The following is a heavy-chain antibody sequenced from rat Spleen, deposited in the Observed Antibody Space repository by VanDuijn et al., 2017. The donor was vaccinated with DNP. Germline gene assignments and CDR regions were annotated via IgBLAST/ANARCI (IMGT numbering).Heavy chain of an antibody. CDR1: GFTFSDYY. J-gene: IGHJ2*01. D-gene: IGHD1-4*01. Sequence: EVQLVESGGGLVQPGRSPKLSCAASGFTFSDYYMAWVRQTPTKGLEWVAYTNYAGGSTYNGDSVKGRFTISRDNAKSTLYLQINSLRSEDMATYYCARHVLPLRVWDYWGQGVMVTVSS. V-gene: IGHV5-22*01. CDR2: TNYAGGST. CDR3: ARHVLPLRVWDY.